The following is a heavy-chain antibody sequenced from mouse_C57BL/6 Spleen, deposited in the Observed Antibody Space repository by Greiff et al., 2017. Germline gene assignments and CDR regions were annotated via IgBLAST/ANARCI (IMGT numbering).Heavy chain of an antibody. CDR3: TRAYYYGSSPYAMDY. Sequence: VQLQQSGAELVRPGASVKLSCTASGFNIKDYYMHWVKQRPEQGLEWIGRIDPEDGDTEYAPKFQGKATMTADTSSNTAYLQLSSLTSEDTAVYYCTRAYYYGSSPYAMDYWGQGTSVTVSS. J-gene: IGHJ4*01. D-gene: IGHD1-1*01. CDR1: GFNIKDYY. V-gene: IGHV14-1*01. CDR2: IDPEDGDT.